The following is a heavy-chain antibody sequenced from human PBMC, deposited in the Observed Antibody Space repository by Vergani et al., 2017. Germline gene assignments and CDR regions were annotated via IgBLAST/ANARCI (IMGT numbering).Heavy chain of an antibody. D-gene: IGHD3-22*01. V-gene: IGHV3-49*03. J-gene: IGHJ4*02. CDR2: IRSKAYGGTT. CDR3: TRGYYYDSSGYYLSVFDY. CDR1: GFTFGDYA. Sequence: EMQLVESGGGLVQPGRSLRLSCTASGFTFGDYAMSWFRQAPGKGLEWVGFIRSKAYGGTTEYAASVKGRFTISRDDSKSIAYLQMNSLKTEDTAVYYCTRGYYYDSSGYYLSVFDYWGQGTLVTVSS.